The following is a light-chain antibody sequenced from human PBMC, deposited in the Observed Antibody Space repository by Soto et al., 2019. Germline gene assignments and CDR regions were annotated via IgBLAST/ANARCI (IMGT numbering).Light chain of an antibody. CDR1: SSDVGGYNY. Sequence: QSALTQPRSVSGSPGQSVTISCTGTSSDVGGYNYVSWYQQHPGKAPKLMIYDVSKWPSGVPDRFSGSKSGNTASLTISGLKAEDEADYYCCSYAGNSLWVFGGGTKPTVL. CDR3: CSYAGNSLWV. V-gene: IGLV2-11*01. J-gene: IGLJ3*02. CDR2: DVS.